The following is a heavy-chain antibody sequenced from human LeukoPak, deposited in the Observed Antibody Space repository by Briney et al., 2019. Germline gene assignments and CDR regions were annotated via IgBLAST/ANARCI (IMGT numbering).Heavy chain of an antibody. CDR1: GFTVSSNY. Sequence: GGFLRLSCAASGFTVSSNYMSWVRQAPGKGLEWVSVIYSGGSTYYADSVKGRFTISRDNSKNTLYLQMNSLRAEDTAVYYCARVGSQATFYYWGQGTLVTVSS. J-gene: IGHJ4*02. D-gene: IGHD1-26*01. CDR3: ARVGSQATFYY. V-gene: IGHV3-53*01. CDR2: IYSGGST.